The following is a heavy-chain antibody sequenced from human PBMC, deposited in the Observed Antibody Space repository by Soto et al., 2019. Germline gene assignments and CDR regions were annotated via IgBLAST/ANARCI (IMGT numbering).Heavy chain of an antibody. Sequence: PGGSLRLSCAASGFTFRNYGMNWVRQAPGKGLEWVSYIGIGSSTKYYADSVKGRFTISRDNAKNSLYLQMNSPRAEDTAVYYCARDKLYYNDISGRPLNAFDVWGQGTMVTVPS. V-gene: IGHV3-48*01. CDR1: GFTFRNYG. D-gene: IGHD3-22*01. J-gene: IGHJ3*01. CDR3: ARDKLYYNDISGRPLNAFDV. CDR2: IGIGSSTK.